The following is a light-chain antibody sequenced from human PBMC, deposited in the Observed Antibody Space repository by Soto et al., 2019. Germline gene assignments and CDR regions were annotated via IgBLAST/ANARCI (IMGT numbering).Light chain of an antibody. Sequence: ETVLTQSPGTLSLSPGERCTLACRASQSVSNNYLAWYQQKPGXDPXXLIYGASNRATGIPDRLSGSGSGTEFTPTISRLEPEDFAVDYCQQYGSSGTFVQGTKVDIK. V-gene: IGKV3-20*01. CDR1: QSVSNNY. CDR2: GAS. J-gene: IGKJ1*01. CDR3: QQYGSSGT.